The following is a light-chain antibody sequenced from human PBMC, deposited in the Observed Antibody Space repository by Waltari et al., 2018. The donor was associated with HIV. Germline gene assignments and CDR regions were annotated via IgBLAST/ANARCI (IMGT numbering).Light chain of an antibody. CDR3: ISYRSGFTLM. V-gene: IGLV2-14*01. J-gene: IGLJ3*02. CDR1: SFAVGDYNY. CDR2: EVT. Sequence: QSALTQPASVSGSPGQSLTISCPGTSFAVGDYNYVSWYQQHPGNAPKLLIYEVTNRPSGVSNRFSGSKSGNTASLTISGLQAEDEADYYCISYRSGFTLMFGGGTKLTVL.